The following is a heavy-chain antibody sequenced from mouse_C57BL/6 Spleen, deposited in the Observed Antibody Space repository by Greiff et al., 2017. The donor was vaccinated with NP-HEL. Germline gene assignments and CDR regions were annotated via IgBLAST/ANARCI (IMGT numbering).Heavy chain of an antibody. D-gene: IGHD1-1*01. CDR3: AFLGFTTVVASYYFDY. J-gene: IGHJ2*01. Sequence: VQLQQPGAELVKPGASVKLSCTASGFNIKDYYMHWVKQRTEQGLEWIGRIDPEDGETKYAPKFQGKATITADTSSNTAYLQLSSLTSEDTAVYYCAFLGFTTVVASYYFDYWGQGTTLTVSS. V-gene: IGHV14-2*01. CDR1: GFNIKDYY. CDR2: IDPEDGET.